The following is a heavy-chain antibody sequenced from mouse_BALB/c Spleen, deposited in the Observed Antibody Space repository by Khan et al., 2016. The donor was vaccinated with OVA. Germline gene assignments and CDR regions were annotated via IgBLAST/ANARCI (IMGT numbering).Heavy chain of an antibody. Sequence: VQLKESRPGLVKPSQSLSLTCTVTGYSITSEYAWNWIRHFPGNKLEWMGYINYSGNTRYNPSLKSRISITRDTSKNQFFLQLNSVTTEDTATYYCTRKDYYDYDPFPYWGQGTLVTVSA. CDR1: GYSITSEYA. J-gene: IGHJ3*01. D-gene: IGHD2-4*01. CDR3: TRKDYYDYDPFPY. V-gene: IGHV3-2*02. CDR2: INYSGNT.